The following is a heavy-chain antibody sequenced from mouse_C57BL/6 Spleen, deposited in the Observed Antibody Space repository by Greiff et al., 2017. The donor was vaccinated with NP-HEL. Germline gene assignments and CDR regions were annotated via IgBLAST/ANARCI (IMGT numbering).Heavy chain of an antibody. CDR2: INPSNGGT. CDR1: GYTFTSYW. V-gene: IGHV1-53*01. J-gene: IGHJ3*01. Sequence: VKLQQPGTELVKPGASVKLSCKASGYTFTSYWMHWVKQRPGQGLEWIGNINPSNGGTNYNEKFKSKATLTVDKSSSTAYMQLSSLTSEDSAVYYCARSSYGTSWFAYWGQGTLVTVSA. CDR3: ARSSYGTSWFAY. D-gene: IGHD2-1*01.